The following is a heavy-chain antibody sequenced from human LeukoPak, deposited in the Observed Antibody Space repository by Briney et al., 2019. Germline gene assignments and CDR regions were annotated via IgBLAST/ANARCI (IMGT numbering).Heavy chain of an antibody. CDR3: ARDPGRYCSTSSCYENWFDS. Sequence: GESLRLSCAASGFTFSTYWMHWVRQAPGKGLVWISRINSDGTSTTYADSVRGRFTISRDNAKNTLFLQMNSLRVEDTAVYFCARDPGRYCSTSSCYENWFDSWGQGTLVTVSS. CDR2: INSDGTST. CDR1: GFTFSTYW. D-gene: IGHD2-2*01. J-gene: IGHJ5*01. V-gene: IGHV3-74*03.